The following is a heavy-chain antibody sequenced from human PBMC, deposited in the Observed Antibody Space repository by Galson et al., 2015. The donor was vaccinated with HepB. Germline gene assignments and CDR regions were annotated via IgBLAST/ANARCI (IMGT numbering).Heavy chain of an antibody. CDR2: IDWDDDK. CDR1: GFSLSTSGMC. V-gene: IGHV2-70*11. J-gene: IGHJ4*02. Sequence: PALVKPTQTLTLTCTFSGFSLSTSGMCVSWIRQPPGKALEWLARIDWDDDKYYSTSLKTRLTISKDTSKNQVVLTMTNMDPVDTATYYCAVRAVAGTFFFNGYFDYWGQGTLVTVSS. CDR3: AVRAVAGTFFFNGYFDY. D-gene: IGHD6-19*01.